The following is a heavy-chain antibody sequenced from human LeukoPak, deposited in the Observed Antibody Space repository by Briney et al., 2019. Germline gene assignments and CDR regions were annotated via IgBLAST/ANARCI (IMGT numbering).Heavy chain of an antibody. V-gene: IGHV3-48*02. CDR3: ALWFGESHDFDI. J-gene: IGHJ3*02. Sequence: TGGSLRLSCAASGFTFSSYSMNWVRQTPGKGLEWVSYISSGSRTFFYADSVKGRFTISRDNARDSLYLQMNSLSDEDTAVYYCALWFGESHDFDIWGQGTMVIVSS. D-gene: IGHD3-10*01. CDR2: ISSGSRTF. CDR1: GFTFSSYS.